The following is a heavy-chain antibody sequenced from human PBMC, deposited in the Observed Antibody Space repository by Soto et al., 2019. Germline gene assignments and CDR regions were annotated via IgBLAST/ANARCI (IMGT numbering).Heavy chain of an antibody. CDR2: IYTSGST. J-gene: IGHJ3*02. Sequence: PSETLSLTCTVSGGSISSYYWSWIRQPAGKGLEWIGRIYTSGSTNYNPSLKSRVTMSVDTSKNQFSLKLSSVTAADTAVYYCARWKYYYDRSGYYRAFDIWGQGTMVTVSS. V-gene: IGHV4-4*07. CDR3: ARWKYYYDRSGYYRAFDI. CDR1: GGSISSYY. D-gene: IGHD3-22*01.